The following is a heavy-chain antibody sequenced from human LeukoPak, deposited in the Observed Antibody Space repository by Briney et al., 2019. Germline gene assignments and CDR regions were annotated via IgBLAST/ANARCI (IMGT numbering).Heavy chain of an antibody. CDR2: MNPNSGNT. V-gene: IGHV1-8*01. Sequence: GASVKVSCKASGYTFTSYDINWVRQATGQGLEWMGWMNPNSGNTGYAQKFQGRVTMTRNTSISTAYMELSSLKSEDTAVYYCASSIMDFWSGYYFFSEGHPLNDYWGQGTLVTVSS. CDR3: ASSIMDFWSGYYFFSEGHPLNDY. D-gene: IGHD3-3*01. CDR1: GYTFTSYD. J-gene: IGHJ4*02.